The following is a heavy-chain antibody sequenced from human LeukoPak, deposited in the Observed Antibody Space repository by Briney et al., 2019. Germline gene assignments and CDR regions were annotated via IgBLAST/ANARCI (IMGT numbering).Heavy chain of an antibody. CDR3: ATAMVTYYYYGMDV. J-gene: IGHJ6*02. Sequence: ASVKVSCKASGYTFTSYAMHWVRQAPGQRLEWMGWINAGNGNTKYSQKFQGRVTITRDTSASTAYMELSSLRSEDTAVYYCATAMVTYYYYGMDVWGQGTTVTVS. D-gene: IGHD5-18*01. CDR2: INAGNGNT. V-gene: IGHV1-3*01. CDR1: GYTFTSYA.